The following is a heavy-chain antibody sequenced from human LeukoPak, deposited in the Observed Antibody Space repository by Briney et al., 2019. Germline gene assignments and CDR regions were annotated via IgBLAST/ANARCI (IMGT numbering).Heavy chain of an antibody. J-gene: IGHJ5*02. D-gene: IGHD6-19*01. CDR2: ISGSGGST. CDR1: GFTFSSYG. CDR3: AKDRRYSSGWSGFDP. Sequence: PGGSLRLSCAASGFTFSSYGMHWVRQAPGKGLEWVSAISGSGGSTYYADSVKGRFTISRDNSKNTLYLQMNSLRAEDTAVYYCAKDRRYSSGWSGFDPWGQGTLVTVSS. V-gene: IGHV3-23*01.